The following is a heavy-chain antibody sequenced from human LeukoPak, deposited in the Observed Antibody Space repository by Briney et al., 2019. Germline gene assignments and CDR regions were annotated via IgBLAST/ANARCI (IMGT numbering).Heavy chain of an antibody. V-gene: IGHV1-69*05. CDR3: ARASGSYYYFDY. D-gene: IGHD1-26*01. Sequence: SVTVSCKASGGTFSSYAISWVRQAPGQGREWMGGIIPIFGTANYAQKFQGRVTITTDESTSTAYMELSSLRSEDTAVYYCARASGSYYYFDYWGQGTLVTVSS. CDR1: GGTFSSYA. CDR2: IIPIFGTA. J-gene: IGHJ4*02.